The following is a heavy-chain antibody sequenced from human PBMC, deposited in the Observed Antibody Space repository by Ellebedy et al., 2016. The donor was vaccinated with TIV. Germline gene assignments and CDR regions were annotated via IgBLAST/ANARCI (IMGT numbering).Heavy chain of an antibody. CDR3: ARDDSGRCSGGSCYSGCFDY. V-gene: IGHV1-3*01. CDR1: GYTFTSYA. Sequence: ASVKVSCXASGYTFTSYAMHWVRQAPGQRLEWMGWINAGNGNTKYSQKFQGRVTITRDTSASTAYMELSSLRSEDTAVYYCARDDSGRCSGGSCYSGCFDYWGQGTLVTVSS. D-gene: IGHD2-15*01. J-gene: IGHJ4*02. CDR2: INAGNGNT.